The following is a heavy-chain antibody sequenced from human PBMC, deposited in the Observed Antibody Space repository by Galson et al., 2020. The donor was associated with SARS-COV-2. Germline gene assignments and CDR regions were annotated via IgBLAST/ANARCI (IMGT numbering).Heavy chain of an antibody. CDR1: GFTFSSYA. V-gene: IGHV3-64*01. CDR3: ARDPTPYGDYIPGV. D-gene: IGHD4-17*01. J-gene: IGHJ6*02. Sequence: TGGPLRLSCAASGFTFSSYAMHWVRQAPGKGLEYVSAISSNGGSTYYANSVKGRFTISRDNSKNTLYLQMGSLRAEDMAVYYCARDPTPYGDYIPGVWGQGTTVTVSS. CDR2: ISSNGGST.